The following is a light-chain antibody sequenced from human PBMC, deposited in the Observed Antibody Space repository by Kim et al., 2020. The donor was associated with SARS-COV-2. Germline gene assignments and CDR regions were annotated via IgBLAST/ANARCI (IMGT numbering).Light chain of an antibody. V-gene: IGLV3-19*01. CDR1: SRRSYY. Sequence: ALVQTVRITSYGDSRRSYYASWYQQKPGQAPVIVIYGKDHRPPGAPDRFSASSSGNTASLTITGGQAEDEAEYYCNSRLSGDNHVVFGGGTQLTVL. CDR2: GKD. CDR3: NSRLSGDNHVV. J-gene: IGLJ3*02.